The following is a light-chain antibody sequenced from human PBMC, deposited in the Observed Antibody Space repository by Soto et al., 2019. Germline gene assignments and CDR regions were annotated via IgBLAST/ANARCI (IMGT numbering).Light chain of an antibody. V-gene: IGKV3-11*01. Sequence: EVVLTQSPATLSLSPGERATLSCRASESVFGYLAWYQHKPGQAPRLLIYDASNRATGVPARFSGSGSGTDFTLTISSLQPEDFATYFCQQSYDTPFTFGPGTKVDIK. CDR3: QQSYDTPFT. CDR2: DAS. J-gene: IGKJ3*01. CDR1: ESVFGY.